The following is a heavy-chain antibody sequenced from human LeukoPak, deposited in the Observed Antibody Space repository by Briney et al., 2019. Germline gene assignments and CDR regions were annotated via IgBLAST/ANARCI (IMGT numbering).Heavy chain of an antibody. J-gene: IGHJ5*02. Sequence: SETLSLTCTVSGGSISTYYWNWIRQPPGKGLEWIGYIYHSGSTYYNPSLKSRVTISVDRSKNQFSLKLSSVTAADTAVYYCARDRDYRGFDPWGQGTLVTVSS. CDR2: IYHSGST. CDR3: ARDRDYRGFDP. V-gene: IGHV4-59*12. CDR1: GGSISTYY. D-gene: IGHD4-11*01.